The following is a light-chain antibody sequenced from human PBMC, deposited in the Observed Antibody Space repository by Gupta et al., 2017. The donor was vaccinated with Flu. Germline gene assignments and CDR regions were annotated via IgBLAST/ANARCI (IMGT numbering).Light chain of an antibody. CDR1: QSVSQEF. CDR3: QQYDKSLT. V-gene: IGKV3-20*01. J-gene: IGKJ4*01. Sequence: EIVLTQSPGTLSLSPGERATLSCRASQSVSQEFLAWYQQKPGQSPRLLIFGASRRATGVPDRFSGFGSGTDFTLVISRLESEDFAVYFCQQYDKSLTFGGGTKVEIE. CDR2: GAS.